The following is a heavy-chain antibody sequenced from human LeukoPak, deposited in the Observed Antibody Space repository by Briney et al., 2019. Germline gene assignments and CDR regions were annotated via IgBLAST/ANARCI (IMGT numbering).Heavy chain of an antibody. J-gene: IGHJ6*02. CDR1: GGTFSSYA. D-gene: IGHD3-9*01. CDR3: ARLDVLRYFDWSPAGGMDV. CDR2: IIPILGIA. Sequence: EASVRVSCKASGGTFSSYAISWVRQAPGQGLEWMGGIIPILGIANYAQKFQGRVTITADKSTSTAYMELSSLRSEDTAVYYCARLDVLRYFDWSPAGGMDVWGQGTTVTVSS. V-gene: IGHV1-69*10.